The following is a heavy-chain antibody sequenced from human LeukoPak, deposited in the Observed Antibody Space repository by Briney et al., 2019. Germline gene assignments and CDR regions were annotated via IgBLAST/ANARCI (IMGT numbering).Heavy chain of an antibody. CDR1: GLTFSNDS. J-gene: IGHJ4*02. CDR3: TRQSFYGDYEFDY. D-gene: IGHD4-17*01. CDR2: ISTSSGYI. Sequence: GGSLRLSCAASGLTFSNDSMNWVRQAPGKGLEWVPSISTSSGYIYYADSVKGRFTISRDNAKNSLYLQMNSLRAEDTAVYYCTRQSFYGDYEFDYWGQGTLVTVSS. V-gene: IGHV3-21*01.